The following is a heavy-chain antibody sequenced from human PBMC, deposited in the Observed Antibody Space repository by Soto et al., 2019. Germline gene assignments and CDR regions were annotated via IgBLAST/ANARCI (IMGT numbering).Heavy chain of an antibody. J-gene: IGHJ5*02. CDR2: INHSGST. D-gene: IGHD2-2*01. CDR1: GESVSGYY. CDR3: ARVHIPAQLLLFDP. Sequence: PSETLSLTCAVCGESVSGYYWSWIRQPPGKGLEWIGEINHSGSTNYNPSLKSRVTISVDTSKNQFSLKLSSVTAADTAVYYCARVHIPAQLLLFDPWGQGTLVTVSS. V-gene: IGHV4-34*01.